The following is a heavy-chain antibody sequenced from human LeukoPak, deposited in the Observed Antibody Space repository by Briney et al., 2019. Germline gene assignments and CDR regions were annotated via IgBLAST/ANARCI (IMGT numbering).Heavy chain of an antibody. D-gene: IGHD3-22*01. CDR1: GYTFTSYG. Sequence: ASVKVSCKASGYTFTSYGISWVRQAPGQGLEWMGWISAYNGNTNYAQKFQGRVTMTTDTSTSTAYMELRSLRSDDTAVYYCARVPRGRRTYYYDSSGYQFDYWGQGTLVTVSS. V-gene: IGHV1-18*01. J-gene: IGHJ4*02. CDR2: ISAYNGNT. CDR3: ARVPRGRRTYYYDSSGYQFDY.